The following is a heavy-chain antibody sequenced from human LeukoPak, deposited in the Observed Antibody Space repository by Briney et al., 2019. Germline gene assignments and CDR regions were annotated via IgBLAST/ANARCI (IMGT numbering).Heavy chain of an antibody. V-gene: IGHV1-8*01. CDR2: MNPNSGNT. CDR3: ARDLVEMATISEYYYYYGMDV. CDR1: GYTFTSYD. J-gene: IGHJ6*02. D-gene: IGHD5-24*01. Sequence: ASVKVSCKASGYTFTSYDINWVRQATGQGLEWMGWMNPNSGNTGYAQKLQGRVTMTTDTSTSTAYMELRSLRSDDTAVYYCARDLVEMATISEYYYYYGMDVWGQGTTVTVSS.